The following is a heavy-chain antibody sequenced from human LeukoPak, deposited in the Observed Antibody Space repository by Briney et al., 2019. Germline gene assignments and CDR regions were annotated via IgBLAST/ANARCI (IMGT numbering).Heavy chain of an antibody. CDR3: ARDTQHVDFDY. V-gene: IGHV3-48*01. Sequence: GGSLRLSCAASGFTFSSYAMSWVRQAPGKGLEWVSYISSSSSTIYYADSVKGRFTISRDNAKNSLYLQMNSLRAEDTAVYYCARDTQHVDFDYWGQGTLVTVSS. CDR2: ISSSSSTI. CDR1: GFTFSSYA. J-gene: IGHJ4*02.